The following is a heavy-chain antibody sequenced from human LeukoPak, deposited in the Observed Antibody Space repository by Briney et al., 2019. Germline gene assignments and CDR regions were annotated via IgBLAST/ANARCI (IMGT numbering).Heavy chain of an antibody. Sequence: SQTMSLTCPLATASITSYYLRWIRQPPPKALERIGYNYYSGSTNYNPSLKSRVTISVDTSKNQFSLKLSSVTAADTAVYYCARHAYYYDSSGYYYEYYFDYWGQGTLVTVSS. CDR2: NYYSGST. CDR1: TASITSYY. CDR3: ARHAYYYDSSGYYYEYYFDY. V-gene: IGHV4-59*08. D-gene: IGHD3-22*01. J-gene: IGHJ4*02.